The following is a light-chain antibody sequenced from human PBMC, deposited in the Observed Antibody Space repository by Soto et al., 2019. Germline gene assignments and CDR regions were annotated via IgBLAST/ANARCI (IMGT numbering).Light chain of an antibody. Sequence: QSALTQPASVSWSPGQSITISCTGTSSDVGGYNYVSWYQHHPGKAPKLMIYDVTNRPSGVSNRFSGSKSGNTASLTISGLQAEDEADYYCTSYTTSSPYLVFGGGTKVTVL. V-gene: IGLV2-14*03. CDR1: SSDVGGYNY. CDR3: TSYTTSSPYLV. J-gene: IGLJ3*02. CDR2: DVT.